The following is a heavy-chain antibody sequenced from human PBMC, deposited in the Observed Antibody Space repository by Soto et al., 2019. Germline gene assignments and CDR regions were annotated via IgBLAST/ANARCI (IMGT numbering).Heavy chain of an antibody. D-gene: IGHD3-10*01. CDR3: ANTKRGFSGLSWFGEPPIDS. Sequence: EVRLVESGGGLVQPGGSLRLSCAASGFTFRTSWMHWVRQAPGKGLVWVSRVNSDGTSRSYADSVKGRFTISRDNTNNTVYLQMNSLSAEDTAVYYCANTKRGFSGLSWFGEPPIDSWGQGALVIVSS. J-gene: IGHJ5*01. CDR2: VNSDGTSR. CDR1: GFTFRTSW. V-gene: IGHV3-74*01.